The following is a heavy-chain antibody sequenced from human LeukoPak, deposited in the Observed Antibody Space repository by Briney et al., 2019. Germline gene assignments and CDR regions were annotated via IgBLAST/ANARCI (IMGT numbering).Heavy chain of an antibody. D-gene: IGHD3-16*01. Sequence: PGGSLRLSCAASGFSISDYYMSWICQSPGKGLEWISYVTSSGCSTKYADSVKGRFTISRDNAKNSVALQMNSLRAEDTTVYYCTRERRGSYYAFESWGQGTLVTVSS. J-gene: IGHJ4*02. CDR1: GFSISDYY. CDR2: VTSSGCST. CDR3: TRERRGSYYAFES. V-gene: IGHV3-11*01.